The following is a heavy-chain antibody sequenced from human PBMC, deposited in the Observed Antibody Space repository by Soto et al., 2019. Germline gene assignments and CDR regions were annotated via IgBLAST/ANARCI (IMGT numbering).Heavy chain of an antibody. D-gene: IGHD3-22*01. CDR3: AATQWGLAYSDGGIYNGHFDH. CDR1: GDSFTFFY. V-gene: IGHV4-59*01. J-gene: IGHJ4*02. CDR2: IHYSGGT. Sequence: PSETLSLTCSVSGDSFTFFYWNWLRQTPGKGLEWIGYIHYSGGTNYNPSLDSRVTISINTSKNQFSLNVTSVTAADTAVYYCAATQWGLAYSDGGIYNGHFDHWGQGALVTVSS.